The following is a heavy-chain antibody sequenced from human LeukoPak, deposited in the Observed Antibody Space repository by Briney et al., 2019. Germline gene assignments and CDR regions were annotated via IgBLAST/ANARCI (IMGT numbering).Heavy chain of an antibody. D-gene: IGHD3-22*01. CDR3: ARAADSSGYYYKGYYFDY. CDR2: IYYSGST. J-gene: IGHJ4*02. V-gene: IGHV4-61*01. CDR1: GGSVSSGSYY. Sequence: PFETLSLTCTVSGGSVSSGSYYWSWIRQPPGKGLEWIGYIYYSGSTYYNPSLKSRVTISVDTSKNQFSLKLSSVTAADTAVYYCARAADSSGYYYKGYYFDYWGQGTLVTVSS.